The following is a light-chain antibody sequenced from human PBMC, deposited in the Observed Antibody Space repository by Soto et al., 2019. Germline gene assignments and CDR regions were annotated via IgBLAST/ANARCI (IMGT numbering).Light chain of an antibody. V-gene: IGKV3-15*01. CDR2: GAS. CDR1: QSVDIS. CDR3: QQYRSWPRT. J-gene: IGKJ1*01. Sequence: ILMTQSPATLSVSPGERATLSCRASQSVDISLAWYQQKPGQAPRLLIYGASTRATDMPGTFSGRGSGTEFTLTISSLRPEDFGVYYCQQYRSWPRTFGQGTKVDIK.